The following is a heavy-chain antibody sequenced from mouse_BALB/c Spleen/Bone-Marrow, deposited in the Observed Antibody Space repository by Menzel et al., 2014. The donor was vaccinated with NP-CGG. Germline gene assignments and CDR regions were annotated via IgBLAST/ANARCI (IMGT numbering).Heavy chain of an antibody. V-gene: IGHV1-4*01. CDR2: ITPNSDHT. J-gene: IGHJ4*01. CDR3: SRSTFAHVMDS. D-gene: IGHD4-1*02. CDR1: GYTFTSYT. Sequence: QVQLQQSGAELARPGASVKMSCKASGYTFTSYTMHWVKQRPGQGLEWTGYITPNSDHTNYNQKFKDRATLTADKSSSTAYMQLSSLTSEDSAIYYCSRSTFAHVMDSWGQGTSVTVSS.